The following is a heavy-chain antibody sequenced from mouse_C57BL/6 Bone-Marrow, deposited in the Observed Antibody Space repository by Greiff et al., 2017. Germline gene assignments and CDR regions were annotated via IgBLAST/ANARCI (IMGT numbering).Heavy chain of an antibody. J-gene: IGHJ2*01. CDR1: GYTFTSYW. CDR3: ARWGPLGLSFDY. V-gene: IGHV1-55*01. CDR2: IYPTSGRT. D-gene: IGHD4-1*01. Sequence: VQLQQPGAELVKPGASVKMSCKASGYTFTSYWITWVKQRPGQGLEWIGDIYPTSGRTNYNEKFKSKAILTVDTSSNTAYMQLSSRTSEDSAVFYCARWGPLGLSFDYLGQGTTLTVPS.